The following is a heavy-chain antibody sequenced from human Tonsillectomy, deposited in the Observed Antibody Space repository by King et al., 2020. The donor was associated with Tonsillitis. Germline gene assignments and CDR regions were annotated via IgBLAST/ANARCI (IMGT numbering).Heavy chain of an antibody. V-gene: IGHV3-23*03. Sequence: VQSGGSLRLSCAASGFSFSTYDMSWVPQAPGKGLEWVSLIYSGGGSTFYADSVKGRFTISRDNSRNTLYLQMNSLRAEDTAVYYCARDKGRDIPPAGLDYWGQGNLVTVSS. D-gene: IGHD6-13*01. CDR2: IYSGGGST. CDR1: GFSFSTYD. CDR3: ARDKGRDIPPAGLDY. J-gene: IGHJ4*02.